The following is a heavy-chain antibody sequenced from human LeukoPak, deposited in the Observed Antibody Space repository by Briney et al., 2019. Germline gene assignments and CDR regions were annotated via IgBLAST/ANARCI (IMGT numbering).Heavy chain of an antibody. CDR1: GFTFSSYA. CDR2: ISGSGSTT. CDR3: ARAGALRPDY. Sequence: GGSLRLSCAASGFTFSSYAMSWVRQAPGKGLEWVSAISGSGSTTYYADPVKGRFTISRDNSKNTLFLQMYSLRAEDTAVYYCARAGALRPDYWGQGTLVTVSS. J-gene: IGHJ4*02. V-gene: IGHV3-23*01.